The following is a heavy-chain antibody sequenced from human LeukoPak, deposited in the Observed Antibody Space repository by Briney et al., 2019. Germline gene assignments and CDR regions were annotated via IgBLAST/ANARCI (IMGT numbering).Heavy chain of an antibody. CDR3: AREKILGQQLGNWFDP. J-gene: IGHJ5*02. CDR2: VSPHSGDT. V-gene: IGHV1-2*02. CDR1: GFTFTDYY. D-gene: IGHD6-13*01. Sequence: ASVKVSCKASGFTFTDYYMHWVRQAPGQGLEWMGWVSPHSGDTKYAQKFQGRVTMTRDTSITTAYMELSRLRSDDTAVYYCAREKILGQQLGNWFDPWGQGTLVTVSS.